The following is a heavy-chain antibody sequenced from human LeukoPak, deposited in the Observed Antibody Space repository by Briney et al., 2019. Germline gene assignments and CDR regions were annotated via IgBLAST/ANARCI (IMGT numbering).Heavy chain of an antibody. CDR1: GASISSYY. D-gene: IGHD6-6*01. V-gene: IGHV4-59*12. Sequence: SETLSLTCTVSGASISSYYWSWIRQPPGKGLEWIGYIYYSGSTNYNPSLKSRVTISADTSKNQFSLRLTSVTAADTAVYYCARELISGAARDLYYFDYWGQGTLVTVSS. CDR2: IYYSGST. J-gene: IGHJ4*02. CDR3: ARELISGAARDLYYFDY.